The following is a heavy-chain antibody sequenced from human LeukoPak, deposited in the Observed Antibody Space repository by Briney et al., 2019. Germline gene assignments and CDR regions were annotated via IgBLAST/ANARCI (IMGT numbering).Heavy chain of an antibody. J-gene: IGHJ5*02. Sequence: SETLSLTCTVSGGSISSSSYYWGWIRQPPGKGLEWIGSIYYSGSTYYNPSLKSRVTISVDTSKNQFSLKLSSVTAADTAVYYCARRLVVITGSYHPWFDPWGQGTLVTVSS. CDR1: GGSISSSSYY. CDR2: IYYSGST. D-gene: IGHD3-22*01. V-gene: IGHV4-39*01. CDR3: ARRLVVITGSYHPWFDP.